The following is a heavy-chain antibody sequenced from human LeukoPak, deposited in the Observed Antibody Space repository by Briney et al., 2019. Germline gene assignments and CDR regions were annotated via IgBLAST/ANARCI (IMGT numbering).Heavy chain of an antibody. Sequence: ASVKVSCKASGYTFTSYYMHWVRQATGQGLEWMGIINPSGGSTSYAQKFQGRVTMTRDTSTSTVYMELSSLRSEDTAVYYCARAPSGITIFGVVILYYGMDVWGQGTTVSVSS. CDR2: INPSGGST. V-gene: IGHV1-46*01. CDR3: ARAPSGITIFGVVILYYGMDV. D-gene: IGHD3-3*01. J-gene: IGHJ6*02. CDR1: GYTFTSYY.